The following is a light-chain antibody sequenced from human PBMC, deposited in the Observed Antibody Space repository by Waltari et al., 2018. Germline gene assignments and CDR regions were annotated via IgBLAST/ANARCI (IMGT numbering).Light chain of an antibody. V-gene: IGKV4-1*01. CDR1: RTVLYSSNNKNY. CDR2: WAS. CDR3: QQYHSSPFT. Sequence: DIVMTQSPDSLAVSLGERATINCNSSRTVLYSSNNKNYLAWYQHKPGQPPKLLISWASTRESGVPDRFSGSGSGTDFTLTSSSLQAEDVAAYYCQQYHSSPFTFGQGTRLEIK. J-gene: IGKJ5*01.